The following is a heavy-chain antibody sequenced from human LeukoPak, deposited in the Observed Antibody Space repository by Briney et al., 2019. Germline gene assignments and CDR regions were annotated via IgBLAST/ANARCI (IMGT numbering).Heavy chain of an antibody. J-gene: IGHJ6*02. V-gene: IGHV1-69*04. Sequence: SVKVSCKASGGTFSNYAISWVRQAPGQGLEWMGRIIPILDIANYAQKFQGRVTITADKSTSTAYMELSSLRSEDTAVYYCARDLYGDYDYYYGMDVWGQGTTVTVSS. CDR3: ARDLYGDYDYYYGMDV. CDR1: GGTFSNYA. CDR2: IIPILDIA. D-gene: IGHD4-17*01.